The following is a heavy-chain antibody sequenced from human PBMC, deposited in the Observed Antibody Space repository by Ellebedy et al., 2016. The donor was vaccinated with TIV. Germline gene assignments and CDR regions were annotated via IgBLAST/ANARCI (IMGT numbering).Heavy chain of an antibody. Sequence: GGSLRLSXAASGFTFSTYYMNWVRQAPGKALEWVSNINSRSSVIYYANSVKGRFTISRDNAKDSLFLQMNSLRDEDTAVYYCVRDRRYCSTSTCHSYYYAMDVWGRGTTVTVSS. CDR1: GFTFSTYY. J-gene: IGHJ6*02. V-gene: IGHV3-48*02. CDR3: VRDRRYCSTSTCHSYYYAMDV. D-gene: IGHD2-2*01. CDR2: INSRSSVI.